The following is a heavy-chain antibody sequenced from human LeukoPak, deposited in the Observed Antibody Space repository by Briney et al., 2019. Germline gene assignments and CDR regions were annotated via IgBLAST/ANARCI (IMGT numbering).Heavy chain of an antibody. CDR3: ARLPKLRLLPYFDY. J-gene: IGHJ4*02. CDR1: GFTLSDHY. CDR2: IGGGGSPI. V-gene: IGHV3-11*04. Sequence: PGGSLRLSCAASGFTLSDHYMSWIRQAPGKGLEWLSYIGGGGSPIFYADSVKGRFTISRDNAKTSLYLQMNSLRAEDTAVYYCARLPKLRLLPYFDYWGQGTLVTVSS. D-gene: IGHD1-1*01.